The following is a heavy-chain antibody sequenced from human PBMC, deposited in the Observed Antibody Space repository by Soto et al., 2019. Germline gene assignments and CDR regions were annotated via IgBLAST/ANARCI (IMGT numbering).Heavy chain of an antibody. CDR2: ISVSGDNI. D-gene: IGHD2-8*01. CDR1: GFSFNSFN. V-gene: IGHV3-21*01. J-gene: IGHJ4*02. Sequence: PGGSLRLSCLASGFSFNSFNMNWIRRAPGRGLEWVASISVSGDNIYYGDSMQGRFTISRDNSKRSVFLDLNSLRVEDTAVYYCARDLGLLKSMFDYWGPGTLVTVP. CDR3: ARDLGLLKSMFDY.